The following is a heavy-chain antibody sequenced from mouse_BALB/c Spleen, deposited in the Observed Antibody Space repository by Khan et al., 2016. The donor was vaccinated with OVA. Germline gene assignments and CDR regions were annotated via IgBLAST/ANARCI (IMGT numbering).Heavy chain of an antibody. CDR1: GYTFTSYV. V-gene: IGHV1S136*01. Sequence: VRLQQSGPELVKPGASVKMSCKASGYTFTSYVMHWVRQKPGQGLEWIGYIYPYNDDTKYNEKIKGKATLTSDKSSSTAYMELTSLTSEDSAVYYCARNDGYDVYFDYWGQGTTLTVSS. J-gene: IGHJ2*01. CDR3: ARNDGYDVYFDY. CDR2: IYPYNDDT. D-gene: IGHD2-2*01.